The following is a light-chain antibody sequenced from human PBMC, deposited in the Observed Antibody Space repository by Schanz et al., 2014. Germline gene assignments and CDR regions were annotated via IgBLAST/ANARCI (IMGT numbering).Light chain of an antibody. Sequence: EIVLTQSPGSLSLSPGERATVSCRASQTVYSNYIAWYQQKAGQAPRLLISGASNRATGIPDRFSGSGSETDFTLTISRLEPEDFAVYYCQHYDSSPTFGGGTKVEIK. J-gene: IGKJ4*01. CDR1: QTVYSNY. CDR2: GAS. CDR3: QHYDSSPT. V-gene: IGKV3-20*01.